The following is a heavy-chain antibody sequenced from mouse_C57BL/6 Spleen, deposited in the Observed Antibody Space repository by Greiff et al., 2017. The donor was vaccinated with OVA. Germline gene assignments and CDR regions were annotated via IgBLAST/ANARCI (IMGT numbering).Heavy chain of an antibody. D-gene: IGHD3-2*02. CDR2: IYPRSGNT. V-gene: IGHV1-81*01. CDR1: GYTFTSYG. CDR3: ATLDSSGYKDAMDY. Sequence: VQRVESGAELARPGASVKLSCKASGYTFTSYGISWVKQRTGQGLEWIGEIYPRSGNTYYNEKFKGKATLTADKSSSTAYMELRSLTSEDSAVYFCATLDSSGYKDAMDYWGQGTSVTVSS. J-gene: IGHJ4*01.